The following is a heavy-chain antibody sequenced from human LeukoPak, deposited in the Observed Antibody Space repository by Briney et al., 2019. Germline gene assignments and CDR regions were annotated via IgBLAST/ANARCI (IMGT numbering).Heavy chain of an antibody. Sequence: PGGSLRLSCAASGFTFSSYAMSWVRQAPGKGLEWVSAISGSGGSTFYADSVKGRFTISRDNSKNTLYLQMNSLRAEDTAVYYCAKGRADCSNTSCYAFFDYWGQGTLVTVSP. D-gene: IGHD2-2*01. CDR2: ISGSGGST. CDR3: AKGRADCSNTSCYAFFDY. J-gene: IGHJ4*02. V-gene: IGHV3-23*01. CDR1: GFTFSSYA.